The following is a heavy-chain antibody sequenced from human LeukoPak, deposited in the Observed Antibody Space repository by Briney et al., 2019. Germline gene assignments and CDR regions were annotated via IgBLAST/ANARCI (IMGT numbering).Heavy chain of an antibody. D-gene: IGHD2-2*01. CDR3: AKETDCGSTSCPPNY. CDR1: GFTFRNFW. Sequence: PGGSLRLSCEASGFTFRNFWMNWVRQAPGKGLEWVAFIRYDGSNKYYADSVKGRFTISRDNSKNTLYLQMNSLRVEDTAVYYCAKETDCGSTSCPPNYWGQGTLVTVSS. V-gene: IGHV3-30*02. CDR2: IRYDGSNK. J-gene: IGHJ4*02.